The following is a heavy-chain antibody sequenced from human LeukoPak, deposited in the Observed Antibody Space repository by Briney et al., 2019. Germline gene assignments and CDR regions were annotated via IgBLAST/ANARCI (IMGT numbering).Heavy chain of an antibody. CDR3: AKEGYYYDSSGYYHY. CDR2: ISGSGGST. D-gene: IGHD3-22*01. CDR1: GFTFSSYA. V-gene: IGHV3-23*01. J-gene: IGHJ4*02. Sequence: GGSLRLPCAASGFTFSSYAMSWVRQAPGKGLEWVSAISGSGGSTYYADSVKGRFTISRDNSKNTLYLQMNSLRAEDTAVYYCAKEGYYYDSSGYYHYWGQGTLVTVSS.